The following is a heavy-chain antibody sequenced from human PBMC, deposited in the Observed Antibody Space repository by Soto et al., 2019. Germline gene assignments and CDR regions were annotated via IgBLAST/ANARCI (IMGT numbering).Heavy chain of an antibody. J-gene: IGHJ5*02. D-gene: IGHD3-10*01. Sequence: QVQLQESGPGLVKPSGTLSLTCAVSGGSLSSTLWWSWVRQPPRKGLEWIGDIYHTGSTNYNPSLKSRVTISVDKSNNQFSLNLSSVTAADTAVYYCARDPYYYGSGDKGGFDPWGQGTLVIVSS. V-gene: IGHV4-4*02. CDR1: GGSLSSTLW. CDR3: ARDPYYYGSGDKGGFDP. CDR2: IYHTGST.